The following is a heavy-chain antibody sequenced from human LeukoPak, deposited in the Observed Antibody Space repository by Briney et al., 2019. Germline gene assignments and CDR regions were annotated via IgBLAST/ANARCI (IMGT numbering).Heavy chain of an antibody. V-gene: IGHV4-61*02. CDR3: ARAYCSSTSCYPDWYFDL. Sequence: SETLSLTCTVSGGSICSSSYYWRWIRQPAGTGLEWIGRIYTSGSTNYNPSLKSRVTMSVDTSKNQFSLKLSSVTAADTAVSYCARAYCSSTSCYPDWYFDLWGRGTLVTVSS. J-gene: IGHJ2*01. CDR1: GGSICSSSYY. CDR2: IYTSGST. D-gene: IGHD2-2*01.